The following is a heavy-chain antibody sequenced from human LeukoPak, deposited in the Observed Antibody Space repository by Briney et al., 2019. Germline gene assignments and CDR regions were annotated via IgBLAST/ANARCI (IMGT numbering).Heavy chain of an antibody. V-gene: IGHV3-30*04. J-gene: IGHJ5*02. CDR1: GFIFSRYD. Sequence: GGSLRLSCVGSGFIFSRYDIHWVRQAPGKGLEWVAVISDDGRIKIYADSVKGRFTISRDNSKNTLYLQMNSLRAEDTAVYYCARARKSGGITMLRGVKDRGWFDPWGQGTLVTVSS. D-gene: IGHD3-10*01. CDR3: ARARKSGGITMLRGVKDRGWFDP. CDR2: ISDDGRIK.